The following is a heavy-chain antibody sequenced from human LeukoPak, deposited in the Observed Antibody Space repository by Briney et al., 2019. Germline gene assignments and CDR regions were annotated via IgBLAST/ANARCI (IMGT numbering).Heavy chain of an antibody. J-gene: IGHJ6*02. D-gene: IGHD6-6*01. V-gene: IGHV3-30-3*01. CDR1: GFTFSSYA. CDR2: ISYDGSNK. Sequence: PGGSLRLSCAASGFTFSSYAMHWVRQAPGKGLEWVAVISYDGSNKYYADSVKGRFTISRDNSKNTLYLQMSSLRAEDTAVYYCARSIGNYYYYGMDVWGQGTTVTVSS. CDR3: ARSIGNYYYYGMDV.